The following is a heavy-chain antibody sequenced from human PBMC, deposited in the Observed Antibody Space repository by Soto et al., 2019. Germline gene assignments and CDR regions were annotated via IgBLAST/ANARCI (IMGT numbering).Heavy chain of an antibody. CDR3: ARDGSSWYYYYYGMDV. CDR2: ISAYNGNT. V-gene: IGHV1-18*04. Sequence: ASVKVSFKASGYTFTSYGISWVRQAPGQGLEWMGWISAYNGNTNYAQKLQGRVTMTTDTSTSTAYMELRSLRSDDTAVYYCARDGSSWYYYYYGMDVWGQGTTVTVSS. J-gene: IGHJ6*02. D-gene: IGHD6-13*01. CDR1: GYTFTSYG.